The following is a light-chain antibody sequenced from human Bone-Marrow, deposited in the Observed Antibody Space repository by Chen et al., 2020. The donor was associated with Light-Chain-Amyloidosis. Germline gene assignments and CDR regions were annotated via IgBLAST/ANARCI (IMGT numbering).Light chain of an antibody. Sequence: QTALTQPPSASGSPGHSVTISCTGFSFDYVSWYQQHPGKAPKLLIYEFTKRPSGVPARFSGTRSGTTASLPVSGLQAEDEADYHCGSYAGTNNWIFGGGTKLTVL. CDR3: GSYAGTNNWI. CDR2: EFT. V-gene: IGLV2-8*01. J-gene: IGLJ2*01. CDR1: SFDY.